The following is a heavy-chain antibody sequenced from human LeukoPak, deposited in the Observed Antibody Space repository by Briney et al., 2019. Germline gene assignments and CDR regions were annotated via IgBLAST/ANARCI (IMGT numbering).Heavy chain of an antibody. CDR1: GGTFSSYA. V-gene: IGHV1-69*13. CDR2: IIPIFGTA. J-gene: IGHJ4*02. CDR3: ASVEGWYHYGPGSYYVY. Sequence: SVKVSCKASGGTFSSYAISWVRQAPGQGLEWMGGIIPIFGTANYAQKFQGRVTITADESTSTAYMELSSLRSEDTAVYYCASVEGWYHYGPGSYYVYWGQGTLVTVSS. D-gene: IGHD3-10*01.